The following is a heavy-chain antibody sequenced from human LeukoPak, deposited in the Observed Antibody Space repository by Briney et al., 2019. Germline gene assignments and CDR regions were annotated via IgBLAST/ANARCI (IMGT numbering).Heavy chain of an antibody. V-gene: IGHV4-59*12. D-gene: IGHD1-1*01. J-gene: IGHJ4*02. CDR2: IYYSGST. CDR3: ARDRSGPGYHFDY. CDR1: GGSISSYF. Sequence: PSETLSLTCTVSGGSISSYFWSWIRQPPGKGLEWIGYIYYSGSTNYNPSLKSRVTMSVDTSKNQFSLKLSSVTAADTAVYYCARDRSGPGYHFDYWGQGTLVTVSS.